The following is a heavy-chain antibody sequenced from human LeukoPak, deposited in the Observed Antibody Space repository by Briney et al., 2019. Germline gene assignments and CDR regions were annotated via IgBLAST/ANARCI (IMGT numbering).Heavy chain of an antibody. CDR2: VYYSGST. CDR3: ARHYGYSYGPDY. J-gene: IGHJ4*02. CDR1: GGSISTYY. V-gene: IGHV4-59*08. D-gene: IGHD5-18*01. Sequence: PSETLSLTCTVSGGSISTYYWSWIPQPPGKGLEWIGYVYYSGSTSYNPSLKSRVIISVDTSKNEFSLNVSSVTAADTAVYYCARHYGYSYGPDYWGQGTLVTVSS.